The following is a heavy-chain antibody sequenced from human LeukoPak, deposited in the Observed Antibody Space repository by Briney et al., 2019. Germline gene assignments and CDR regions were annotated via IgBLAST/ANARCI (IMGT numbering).Heavy chain of an antibody. V-gene: IGHV1-24*01. J-gene: IGHJ6*02. CDR3: ATNTGPRRGVYYYYGMDV. CDR1: GYTLTELS. D-gene: IGHD3-10*01. CDR2: FDPEDGET. Sequence: ASVKVSCKVSGYTLTELSMHWVRQAPGKGLEWMGGFDPEDGETIYAQKFQGRVTMTEDTSTDPAYMELSSLRSEDTAVYYCATNTGPRRGVYYYYGMDVWGQGTTVTVSS.